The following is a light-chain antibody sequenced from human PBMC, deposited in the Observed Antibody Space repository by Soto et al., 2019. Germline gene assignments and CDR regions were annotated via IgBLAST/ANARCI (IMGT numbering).Light chain of an antibody. Sequence: EIVMTQSPATLSVSPGETATLSCRASQSVSNNLAWYQQKPGQAPRLLIYGASTRATSIPDRFSGSGSGTDFTLTISSLQAEDVAVYYCQQYYSTPSFGQGTKVGIK. CDR3: QQYYSTPS. CDR1: QSVSNN. V-gene: IGKV3-15*01. J-gene: IGKJ1*01. CDR2: GAS.